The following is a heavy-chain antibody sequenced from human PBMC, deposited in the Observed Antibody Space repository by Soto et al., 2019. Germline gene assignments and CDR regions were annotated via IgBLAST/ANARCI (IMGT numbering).Heavy chain of an antibody. CDR2: ISYDGSNK. CDR1: GFTFSSYA. J-gene: IGHJ3*02. V-gene: IGHV3-30-3*01. Sequence: GGSLRLSCAASGFTFSSYAMHWVRQAPGKGLEWVAVISYDGSNKYYADSVKGRFTISRDNSKNTLYLQMNSLRAEDTAVYYCARLEYCGGDCYSGMGAFDIWGQGTMVTVSS. CDR3: ARLEYCGGDCYSGMGAFDI. D-gene: IGHD2-21*02.